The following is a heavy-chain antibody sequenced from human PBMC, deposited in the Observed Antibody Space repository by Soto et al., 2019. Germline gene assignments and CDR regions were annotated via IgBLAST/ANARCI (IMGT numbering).Heavy chain of an antibody. CDR1: GYTFSGYY. CDR2: INPNSGGT. D-gene: IGHD2-2*02. CDR3: ARSLTEGYCTITGCYTRPLYGMDV. J-gene: IGHJ6*02. V-gene: IGHV1-2*02. Sequence: ASVKVSCKSSGYTFSGYYIHWLRQAPGQGLEWMGWINPNSGGTNYAQKFQGRVTVTRDTPTSTAYMELSRLTSDDTAVYYCARSLTEGYCTITGCYTRPLYGMDVWGQGTTVTVSS.